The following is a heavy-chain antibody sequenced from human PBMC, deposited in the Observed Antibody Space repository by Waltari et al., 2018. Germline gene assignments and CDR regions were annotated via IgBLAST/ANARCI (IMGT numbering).Heavy chain of an antibody. CDR2: VFYSGST. J-gene: IGHJ5*01. CDR1: GASISASRYY. Sequence: QLQLQESGPGLVKPSETLSLPCRVSGASISASRYYWGWLRQPPGKGLEWSGSVFYSGSTYYNPSLKSRVTMSIDTSKNQISLKLTSVTAADTAVFYCAGGSSSGWYAFWGQGILVTVPS. V-gene: IGHV4-39*01. CDR3: AGGSSSGWYAF. D-gene: IGHD6-19*01.